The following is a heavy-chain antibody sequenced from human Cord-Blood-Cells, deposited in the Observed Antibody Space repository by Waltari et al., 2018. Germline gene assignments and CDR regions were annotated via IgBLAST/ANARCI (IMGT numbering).Heavy chain of an antibody. Sequence: QVQLQESGPGLVKPSETLSLTCTVPGGSISSYYWSWIRQPAGQGLEWIGRIYTSGSTNYNPSLKSRVTMSVDTSKNQFSLKLSSVTAADTAVYYCARDWGIAAAGTWVGYYMDVWGKGTTVTVSS. V-gene: IGHV4-4*07. J-gene: IGHJ6*03. CDR3: ARDWGIAAAGTWVGYYMDV. D-gene: IGHD6-13*01. CDR1: GGSISSYY. CDR2: IYTSGST.